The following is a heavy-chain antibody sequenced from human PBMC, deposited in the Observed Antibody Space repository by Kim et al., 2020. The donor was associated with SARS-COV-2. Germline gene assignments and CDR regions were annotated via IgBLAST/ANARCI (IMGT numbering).Heavy chain of an antibody. CDR1: GFTFSSYG. J-gene: IGHJ4*02. CDR3: AKDRPASLIVVVTATELDY. CDR2: ISYDGSNK. Sequence: GGSLRLSCAASGFTFSSYGMHWVRQAPGKGLEWVAVISYDGSNKYYADSVKGRFTISRDNSKNTLYLQMNSLRAEDTAVYYCAKDRPASLIVVVTATELDYWGQGSLVTVSS. D-gene: IGHD2-21*02. V-gene: IGHV3-30*18.